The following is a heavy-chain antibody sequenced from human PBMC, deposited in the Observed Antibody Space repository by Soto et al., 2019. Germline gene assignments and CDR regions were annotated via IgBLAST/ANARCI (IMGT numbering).Heavy chain of an antibody. Sequence: GGSLRLSCAASGFTFSSYGMHWVRQAPGKGLEWVAVIWYDGSNKYYADSVKGRFTISRDNSKNTLYLQMNSLRAEDTAVYYCARGRISGSYRGAFDYWGQGTLVTVSS. CDR3: ARGRISGSYRGAFDY. CDR1: GFTFSSYG. D-gene: IGHD1-26*01. CDR2: IWYDGSNK. V-gene: IGHV3-33*01. J-gene: IGHJ4*02.